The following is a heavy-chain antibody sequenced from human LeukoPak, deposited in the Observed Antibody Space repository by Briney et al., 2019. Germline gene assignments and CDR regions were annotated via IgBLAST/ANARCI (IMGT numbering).Heavy chain of an antibody. Sequence: TPSETLSLTCTVSGGSIISVSYYWSWIRQPAGRGLEWIGRIYTSGSTDYNPSLESRATISVDTSKNQFSLELSSVTAADTAVYYCARVLGSSWYYFDYWGQGTLATVSS. CDR2: IYTSGST. D-gene: IGHD6-13*01. V-gene: IGHV4-61*02. CDR3: ARVLGSSWYYFDY. J-gene: IGHJ4*02. CDR1: GGSIISVSYY.